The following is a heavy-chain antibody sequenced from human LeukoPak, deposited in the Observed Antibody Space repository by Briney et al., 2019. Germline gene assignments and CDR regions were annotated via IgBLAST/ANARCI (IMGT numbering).Heavy chain of an antibody. CDR1: GFTFSTYV. V-gene: IGHV3-23*01. J-gene: IGHJ3*02. Sequence: GGSLRLSGTASGFTFSTYVMSWVRQAPGKGLEWVSAITGSGGNTYYADSVKGRFTISRDNSKNTLYLQLNSLRAEDTAVYYCAKLPTGDDAFDIWGQGTMVTVSS. D-gene: IGHD7-27*01. CDR3: AKLPTGDDAFDI. CDR2: ITGSGGNT.